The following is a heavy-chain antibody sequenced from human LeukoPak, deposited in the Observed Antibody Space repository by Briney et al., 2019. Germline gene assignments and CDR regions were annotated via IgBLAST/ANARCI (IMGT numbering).Heavy chain of an antibody. CDR1: GGSFSGYY. D-gene: IGHD6-19*01. CDR3: ARGGGRSYGRRDFQH. J-gene: IGHJ1*01. CDR2: INHSGST. Sequence: KPSETLSLTCAVYGGSFSGYYWSWIRQPPGKGLEWIGEINHSGSTNYNPSLKSRVTISVDTSKNQFSLKLSSVTAADTAVYYCARGGGRSYGRRDFQHWGQGTLVTVSS. V-gene: IGHV4-34*01.